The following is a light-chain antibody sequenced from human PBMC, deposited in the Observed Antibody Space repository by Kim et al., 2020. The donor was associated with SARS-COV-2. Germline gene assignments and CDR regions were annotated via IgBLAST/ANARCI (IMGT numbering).Light chain of an antibody. CDR2: AAS. Sequence: ASVGDRVTITCRASQSICSYLNWYQQKPGQATKLLIYAASSLQSGVPSRFSGSGSGTDFTLTISSLQPEDFATYYSQQSYSTPWTFGRGTKVDIK. V-gene: IGKV1-39*01. CDR1: QSICSY. CDR3: QQSYSTPWT. J-gene: IGKJ1*01.